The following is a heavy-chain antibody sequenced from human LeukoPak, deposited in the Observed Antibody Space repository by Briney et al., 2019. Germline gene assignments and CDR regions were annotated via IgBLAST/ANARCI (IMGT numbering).Heavy chain of an antibody. V-gene: IGHV1-2*02. CDR1: GYTFTGYY. Sequence: ASVKVSCKASGYTFTGYYMHWVRQAPGQGLKWMGWINPNSGGTNYAQKFQGRVTMTRDTSISTAYMELSRLRSDDTAVYYCASALTYYYGSEGYWGQGTLVTVSS. CDR3: ASALTYYYGSEGY. J-gene: IGHJ4*02. D-gene: IGHD3-10*01. CDR2: INPNSGGT.